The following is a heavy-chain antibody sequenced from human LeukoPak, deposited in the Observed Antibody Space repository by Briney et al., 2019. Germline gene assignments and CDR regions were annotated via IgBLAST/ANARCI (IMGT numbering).Heavy chain of an antibody. J-gene: IGHJ5*02. V-gene: IGHV1-69*06. CDR2: IIPIFGTA. CDR3: ARGRSSGADNWFDP. Sequence: ASVTVSCKASGGTFSSYPISWVRQAPGQGLEWMGGIIPIFGTANYAQKFQGRVTITADKSTSTAYMELSSLRSEDTAVYFCARGRSSGADNWFDPWGQGTLVTVSS. D-gene: IGHD6-19*01. CDR1: GGTFSSYP.